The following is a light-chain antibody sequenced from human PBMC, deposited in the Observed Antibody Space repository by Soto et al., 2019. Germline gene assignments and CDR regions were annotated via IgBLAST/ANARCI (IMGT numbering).Light chain of an antibody. CDR3: QQYGSSPWR. V-gene: IGKV3-20*01. Sequence: TVLTQSPGTLSFSPGERATLSCRASKSVSSSYLAWYQQKPGQAPRLLIYGASSRATGIPDRFSGSGSGTDFTLTISRLEPEDFAVYYCQQYGSSPWRFGQGTKVDIK. CDR1: KSVSSSY. CDR2: GAS. J-gene: IGKJ1*01.